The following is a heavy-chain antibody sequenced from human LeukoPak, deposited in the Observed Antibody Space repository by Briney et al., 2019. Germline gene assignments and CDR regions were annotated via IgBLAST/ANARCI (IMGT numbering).Heavy chain of an antibody. V-gene: IGHV3-66*01. CDR2: IYSGGST. Sequence: PGGSLRLSCAVSGFTVSSNHMSWVRQAPGKGLEWVSVIYSGGSTYYADSVKGRFTISRDNAKNSLCLQMNSLRAEDTAVYYCASRDCSSTSCYAGSFDYWGQGTLVTVSS. CDR3: ASRDCSSTSCYAGSFDY. J-gene: IGHJ4*02. CDR1: GFTVSSNH. D-gene: IGHD2-2*01.